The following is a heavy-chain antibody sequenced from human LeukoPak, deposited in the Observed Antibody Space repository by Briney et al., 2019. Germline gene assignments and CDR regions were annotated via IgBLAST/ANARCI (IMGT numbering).Heavy chain of an antibody. Sequence: ASVKVSCKASGYTFTGYYMHWVRQAPGQGLEWMGWINPNRGDTNYAQKFQGRVTMTTDTSNRTAHMELSRLTTDDTAIYYCVKLQRGWSGYTNYGLDVWGQGTTVIVSS. CDR1: GYTFTGYY. CDR3: VKLQRGWSGYTNYGLDV. D-gene: IGHD5-12*01. V-gene: IGHV1-2*02. CDR2: INPNRGDT. J-gene: IGHJ6*02.